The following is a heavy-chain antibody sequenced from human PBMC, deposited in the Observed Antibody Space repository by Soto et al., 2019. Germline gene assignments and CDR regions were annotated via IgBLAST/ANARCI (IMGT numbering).Heavy chain of an antibody. D-gene: IGHD6-13*01. Sequence: GASVKVSCKASGYTFTGYYMHWVRQAPGQGLEWMGWINPNSGGTNYAQKFQGWVTMTRDTSISTAYMELSRLRSDDTAVYYCARDSHLWAAAGPYYGMDVWGQGTTVTVSS. CDR1: GYTFTGYY. J-gene: IGHJ6*02. CDR3: ARDSHLWAAAGPYYGMDV. V-gene: IGHV1-2*04. CDR2: INPNSGGT.